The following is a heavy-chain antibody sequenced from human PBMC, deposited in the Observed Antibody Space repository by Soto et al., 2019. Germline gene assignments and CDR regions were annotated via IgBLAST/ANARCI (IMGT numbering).Heavy chain of an antibody. Sequence: ETLSLTCTVSGGSISSYYWSWIRQSPGTGLEWIGYNYHSGSTHYNPSLKSRVSISVDHSKNQFSLRLSSVTAADTAMYFCTTSSSGWPNWFDPWGQGIRVTVSS. CDR1: GGSISSYY. CDR2: NYHSGST. V-gene: IGHV4-59*04. J-gene: IGHJ5*02. CDR3: TTSSSGWPNWFDP. D-gene: IGHD6-19*01.